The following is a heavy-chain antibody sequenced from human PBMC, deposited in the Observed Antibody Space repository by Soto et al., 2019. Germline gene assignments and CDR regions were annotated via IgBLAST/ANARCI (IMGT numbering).Heavy chain of an antibody. Sequence: ASVKVSCKASGYTLTSYGISWVRQAPGQGLEWMGWISAYNGNTNYAQKLQGRVTMTTDTSTSTAYMELRSLRSDDTAVYYCARGCGGDCYSYYYGMDVWGQGTTVTVSS. D-gene: IGHD2-21*02. V-gene: IGHV1-18*04. CDR3: ARGCGGDCYSYYYGMDV. CDR2: ISAYNGNT. J-gene: IGHJ6*02. CDR1: GYTLTSYG.